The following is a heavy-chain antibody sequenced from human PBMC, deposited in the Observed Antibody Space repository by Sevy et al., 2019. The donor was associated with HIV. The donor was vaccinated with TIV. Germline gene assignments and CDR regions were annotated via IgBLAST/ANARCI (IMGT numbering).Heavy chain of an antibody. Sequence: GGSLRLSCAASGFSFSHAWMTWVRQAPGKGLEWVGRIKSKPDGGTIDYAAPVKGRFTISRDDSKNTLYLQMNSLKTEDTAVYYCSTDPIIVLLVTDGMDVLGQGTSVTVSS. CDR2: IKSKPDGGTI. J-gene: IGHJ6*02. D-gene: IGHD2-8*02. CDR3: STDPIIVLLVTDGMDV. CDR1: GFSFSHAW. V-gene: IGHV3-15*01.